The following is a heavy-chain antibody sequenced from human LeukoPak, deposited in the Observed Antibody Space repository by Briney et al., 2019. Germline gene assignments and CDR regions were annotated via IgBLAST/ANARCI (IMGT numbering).Heavy chain of an antibody. J-gene: IGHJ4*02. CDR2: LNPNSGNT. V-gene: IGHV1-8*03. D-gene: IGHD2-2*01. CDR1: GYTFTSYD. Sequence: ASVKVSCKASGYTFTSYDISWVRQATGQGLEWMGWLNPNSGNTGYAQKFQGRVTITRNTSISTAYMELSSLRSEDTAVYYCARVPAATHYTYYFDYWGQGTLVTVSS. CDR3: ARVPAATHYTYYFDY.